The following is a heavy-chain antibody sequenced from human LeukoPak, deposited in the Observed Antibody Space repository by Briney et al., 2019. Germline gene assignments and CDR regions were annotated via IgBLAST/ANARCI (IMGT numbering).Heavy chain of an antibody. D-gene: IGHD6-13*01. J-gene: IGHJ1*01. CDR1: GFTFSSYA. CDR2: ISGSGGST. V-gene: IGHV3-23*01. Sequence: PGGSLRLSCAASGFTFSSYAMSWVRQAPGKGLEWVSAISGSGGSTYYADSVKGRFTISRDNSKNTLYLQMNSLRAEDTAVYYCAKSQYSSSWYGYFQHWGQGTLVTVSS. CDR3: AKSQYSSSWYGYFQH.